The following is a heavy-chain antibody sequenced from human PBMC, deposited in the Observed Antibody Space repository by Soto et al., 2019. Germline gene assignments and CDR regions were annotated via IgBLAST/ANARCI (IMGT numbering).Heavy chain of an antibody. J-gene: IGHJ6*02. Sequence: GESLKISCKGSGYSFTSYWINWVRQMPGKGLEWMGIIYPGDSDTRYSPSFQGQVTISADKSINTAYLQWRGLKASDTAVYYCARHHGSPGSYFGMDVWGQGTTVNVSS. D-gene: IGHD6-13*01. V-gene: IGHV5-51*01. CDR2: IYPGDSDT. CDR3: ARHHGSPGSYFGMDV. CDR1: GYSFTSYW.